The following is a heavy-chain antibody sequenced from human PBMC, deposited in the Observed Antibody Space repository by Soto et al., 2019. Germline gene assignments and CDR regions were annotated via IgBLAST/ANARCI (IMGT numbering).Heavy chain of an antibody. CDR2: IVVGSGNT. V-gene: IGHV1-58*01. J-gene: IGHJ6*02. CDR3: AAESYYYDSSGYYRYYYYYGMDV. Sequence: GASVKVSCKASGFTFTSSAVQWVRQARGQRLEWIGWIVVGSGNTDYAQKFQERVTITRDMSTSTAYMELSSLRSEDTAVYYCAAESYYYDSSGYYRYYYYYGMDVWGQGTTVTVSS. CDR1: GFTFTSSA. D-gene: IGHD3-22*01.